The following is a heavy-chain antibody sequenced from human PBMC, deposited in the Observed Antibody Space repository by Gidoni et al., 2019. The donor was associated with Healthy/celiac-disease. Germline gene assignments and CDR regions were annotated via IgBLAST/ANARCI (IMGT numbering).Heavy chain of an antibody. J-gene: IGHJ4*02. CDR2: IIPIFGTA. Sequence: QVQLVQSGAEVKKLGSSVKVSCKAPGGTFSSYAISWVRQAPGQGLECMGGIIPIFGTANYAQKFQGRVTITADESTSTAYMELSSLRSEDTAVYYCARRPYSSSNYYFDYWGQGTLVTVSS. CDR3: ARRPYSSSNYYFDY. D-gene: IGHD6-6*01. V-gene: IGHV1-69*01. CDR1: GGTFSSYA.